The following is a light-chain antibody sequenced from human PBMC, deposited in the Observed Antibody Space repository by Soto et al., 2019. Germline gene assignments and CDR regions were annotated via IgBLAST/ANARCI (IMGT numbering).Light chain of an antibody. CDR2: DRS. CDR3: QQYDKWPLT. Sequence: EIVLTQSPGTLSLSPGERATLSCRASQSISSTYLTWYHQKPGQAPRLLIYDRSTRATSVPARFSGSGYGTEFTLTISSLQSDDSEVYFCQQYDKWPLTFGPGSKVD. V-gene: IGKV3-15*01. J-gene: IGKJ3*01. CDR1: QSISSTY.